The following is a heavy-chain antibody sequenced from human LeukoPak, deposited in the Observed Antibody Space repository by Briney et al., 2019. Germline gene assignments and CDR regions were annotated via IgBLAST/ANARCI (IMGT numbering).Heavy chain of an antibody. V-gene: IGHV4-59*12. D-gene: IGHD3-10*01. CDR1: GGSISSYY. CDR3: ARDPGTLLRGSRRGYDGNYYYMDV. Sequence: SETLSLTCTVSGGSISSYYWSWVRQPPGKGLEGIGFVYYTGSTNYSPSLKSRVTISVDTSKNQFSLKLSSVTTADTAVYYCARDPGTLLRGSRRGYDGNYYYMDVWGKGTTVTISS. J-gene: IGHJ6*03. CDR2: VYYTGST.